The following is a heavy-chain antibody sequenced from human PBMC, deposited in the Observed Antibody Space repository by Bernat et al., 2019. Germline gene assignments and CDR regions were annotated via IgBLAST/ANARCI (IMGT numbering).Heavy chain of an antibody. V-gene: IGHV4-34*01. Sequence: QVQLQQWGAGLLKPSETLSPTSAVHGGSFSGYSWSWIRQPPGKGLEWIGETNHSGSTNYNPSLKSRVAISVDASKNQLSLKLGSVTAADRAVYYCGRVGVGAAGPSDYWGQGTLVAVSS. CDR2: TNHSGST. CDR1: GGSFSGYS. J-gene: IGHJ4*02. D-gene: IGHD3-3*01. CDR3: GRVGVGAAGPSDY.